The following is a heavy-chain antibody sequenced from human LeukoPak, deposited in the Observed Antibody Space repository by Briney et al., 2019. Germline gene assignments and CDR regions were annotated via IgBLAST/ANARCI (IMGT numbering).Heavy chain of an antibody. CDR2: ISSGAGSTS. D-gene: IGHD3-9*01. CDR3: ARGSFALTGHTDY. Sequence: PGGSLRLSCAASGFSISDYYMSWVRQAPGKGLEWISYISSGAGSTSKYADSVKGRFTISRDTAQNSLSLQMNSLRVEDTAVYFCARGSFALTGHTDYWGQGTLVTVSS. CDR1: GFSISDYY. V-gene: IGHV3-11*01. J-gene: IGHJ4*02.